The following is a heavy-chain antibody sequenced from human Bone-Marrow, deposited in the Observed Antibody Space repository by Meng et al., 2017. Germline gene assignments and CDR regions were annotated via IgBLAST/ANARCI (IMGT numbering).Heavy chain of an antibody. Sequence: GESLKISCAASGFIFSSYGMHWVRQAPGKGLEWVAVIWYDRSNKNYADSVKGRFTISRDNSKNTLYLQMNSLKTEDTAVYYCTTDPVKGYYYDSSGYYYVFDYWGQGTLVTVSS. V-gene: IGHV3-33*01. J-gene: IGHJ4*02. CDR1: GFIFSSYG. D-gene: IGHD3-22*01. CDR2: IWYDRSNK. CDR3: TTDPVKGYYYDSSGYYYVFDY.